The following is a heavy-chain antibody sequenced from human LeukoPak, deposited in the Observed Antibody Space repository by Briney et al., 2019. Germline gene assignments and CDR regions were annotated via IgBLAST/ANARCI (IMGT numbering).Heavy chain of an antibody. CDR3: ARADRLHGGPYLIGP. J-gene: IGHJ5*02. Sequence: TSVKVSCKTSGYSFTDYYMHWVRQAPGQGLEWMGWINPNSGGTSSAQKFQGRVTMTRDTSITTVYMEMSWLTSDDMAIYYCARADRLHGGPYLIGPWGQGTLVTVSS. D-gene: IGHD2-21*01. V-gene: IGHV1-2*02. CDR2: INPNSGGT. CDR1: GYSFTDYY.